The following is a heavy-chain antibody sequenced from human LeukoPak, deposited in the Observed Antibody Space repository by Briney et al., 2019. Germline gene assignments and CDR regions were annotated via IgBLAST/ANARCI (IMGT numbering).Heavy chain of an antibody. CDR2: IYGGGST. CDR1: GFTVSSNY. Sequence: GGSLRLSCAASGFTVSSNYMSWVRQAPGRGLEWVSVIYGGGSTYYADSVKGRFTISRDNSKNTLYLQVNSLRAEDTAVYYCARVLLTTVTNYYMDVWGKGTTVTVSS. J-gene: IGHJ6*03. V-gene: IGHV3-66*02. D-gene: IGHD4-11*01. CDR3: ARVLLTTVTNYYMDV.